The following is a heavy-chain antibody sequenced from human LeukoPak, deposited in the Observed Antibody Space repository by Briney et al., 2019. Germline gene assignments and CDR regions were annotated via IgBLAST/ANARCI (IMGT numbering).Heavy chain of an antibody. CDR1: GGTFSRYA. Sequence: GASVKLSCKASGGTFSRYATSGVRHAPGQGLEWMGRIIPILGIANYAQQCQARVTIAADKSTSAAYLELSSLISEDTAVYYCARATYYYGSGMATPPPTRYYYYGMDVWGQGTTVTASS. D-gene: IGHD3-10*01. CDR2: IIPILGIA. V-gene: IGHV1-69*04. CDR3: ARATYYYGSGMATPPPTRYYYYGMDV. J-gene: IGHJ6*02.